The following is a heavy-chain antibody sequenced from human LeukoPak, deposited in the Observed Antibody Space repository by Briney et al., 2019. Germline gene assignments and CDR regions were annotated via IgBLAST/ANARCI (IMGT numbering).Heavy chain of an antibody. CDR3: ARSPSTTVTDY. CDR2: ISSSSSYI. CDR1: GFTFSSYS. J-gene: IGHJ4*02. V-gene: IGHV3-21*01. D-gene: IGHD4-17*01. Sequence: GGSLRLSCAASGFTFSSYSKNWVRQAPGKGLEWVSSISSSSSYIYYADSVKGRFTISRDNAKNSLYLQMNSLRAEDTAVYYCARSPSTTVTDYWGQGTLVTVSS.